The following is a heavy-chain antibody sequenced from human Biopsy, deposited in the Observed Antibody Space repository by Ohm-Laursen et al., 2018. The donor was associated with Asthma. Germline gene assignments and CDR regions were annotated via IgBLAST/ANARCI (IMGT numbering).Heavy chain of an antibody. CDR3: ARFIDGTFFVDY. CDR2: IFAANSET. V-gene: IGHV5-51*01. Sequence: ESLKISCKAPGYTFSDSWIGWVRQMPGKGLEWMGIIFAANSETKYSPSFQGQVTISVDMSISTAFLQWSSLKASDTAMYYCARFIDGTFFVDYWGQGTLVTVSS. CDR1: GYTFSDSW. D-gene: IGHD1-7*01. J-gene: IGHJ4*02.